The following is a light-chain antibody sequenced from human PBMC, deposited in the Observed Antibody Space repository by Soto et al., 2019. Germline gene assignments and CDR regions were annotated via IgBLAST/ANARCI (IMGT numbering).Light chain of an antibody. J-gene: IGKJ1*01. Sequence: EIVMTQSPATLSVSPGERATLSCRASQSVSSTLAWYQQKPGQAPRLLMYGASARATGIPARFSGSGSGTEFTLTISRLEPEDFAVYYCQQYGSSPTFGQGTKVDIK. CDR3: QQYGSSPT. CDR1: QSVSST. V-gene: IGKV3-15*01. CDR2: GAS.